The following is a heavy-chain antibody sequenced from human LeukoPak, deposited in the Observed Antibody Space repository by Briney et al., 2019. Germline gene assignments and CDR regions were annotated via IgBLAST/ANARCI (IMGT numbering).Heavy chain of an antibody. V-gene: IGHV1-18*01. D-gene: IGHD6-13*01. CDR3: ARGGYSSSWPNDY. J-gene: IGHJ4*02. CDR1: DYTFTSYG. Sequence: ASVKVSCKASDYTFTSYGISWVRQAPGQGLEWMGWISAYNGNTNYAQKLQGRVTKTTDTSTSTAYMELRSLRSEDTAVYYCARGGYSSSWPNDYWGQGTLVTVSS. CDR2: ISAYNGNT.